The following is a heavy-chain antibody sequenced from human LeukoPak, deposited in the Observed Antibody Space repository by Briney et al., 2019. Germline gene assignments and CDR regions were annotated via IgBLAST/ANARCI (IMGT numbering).Heavy chain of an antibody. J-gene: IGHJ4*02. V-gene: IGHV1-18*01. CDR2: ISAYNGNT. CDR3: ARNILTGYSNDY. CDR1: GYTFTTYG. Sequence: ASVKVSCKASGYTFTTYGISWVRQAPGQGLEWMGWISAYNGNTNYAQKLQGRVTMTTDTSTSTAYMELRSLRSDDTAVYYCARNILTGYSNDYWGQGTLVTVSS. D-gene: IGHD3-9*01.